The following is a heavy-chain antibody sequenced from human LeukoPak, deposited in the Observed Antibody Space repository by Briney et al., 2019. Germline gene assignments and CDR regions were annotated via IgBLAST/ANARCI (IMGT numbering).Heavy chain of an antibody. CDR1: GFAFSSYG. CDR2: IRYDGSNK. Sequence: GGSLRLSCAASGFAFSSYGMHWVRQAPGKGLEWVTFIRYDGSNKYYADSVKGRFTISRDNSKNTLYLRMNSLRAEDTAVYYCAREPVTTASFDIWGQGTMVTVSS. D-gene: IGHD4-17*01. V-gene: IGHV3-30*02. J-gene: IGHJ3*02. CDR3: AREPVTTASFDI.